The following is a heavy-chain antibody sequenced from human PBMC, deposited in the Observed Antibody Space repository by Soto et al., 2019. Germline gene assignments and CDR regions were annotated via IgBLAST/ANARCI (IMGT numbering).Heavy chain of an antibody. Sequence: ASVKVSCKASGGTFSSYTISWVRQAPGQGLEWMGRIIPILGIANYAQKFQGRVTITADKATSTAYMELSSLRSEDTAVYYCASPTTLYDFWSGYPPREPYYYYMDVWGKGTTVTVSS. J-gene: IGHJ6*03. V-gene: IGHV1-69*02. CDR2: IIPILGIA. D-gene: IGHD3-3*01. CDR1: GGTFSSYT. CDR3: ASPTTLYDFWSGYPPREPYYYYMDV.